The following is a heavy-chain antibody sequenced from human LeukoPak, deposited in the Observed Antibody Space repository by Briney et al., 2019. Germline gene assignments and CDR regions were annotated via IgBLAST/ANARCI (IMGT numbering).Heavy chain of an antibody. D-gene: IGHD5-12*01. CDR1: GYSISSGYY. J-gene: IGHJ5*02. Sequence: PSETLSLTCTVSGYSISSGYYWSWIRQSPGKGLEWIGEINHSGSTNYNPSLKSRVTISVDTSKNQFSLKLSSVTAADTAVYYCARPWISGYDYESWFDPWGQGTLVTVSS. CDR2: INHSGST. CDR3: ARPWISGYDYESWFDP. V-gene: IGHV4-38-2*02.